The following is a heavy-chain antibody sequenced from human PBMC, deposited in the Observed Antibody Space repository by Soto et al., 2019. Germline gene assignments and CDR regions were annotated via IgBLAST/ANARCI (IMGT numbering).Heavy chain of an antibody. Sequence: QSQTLSLTCAISGDSVSSNSAAWNWIRQSPSRGLEWLGRTYYRSKWYNDYAVSVKSRITINPDTSKNQFSLQLNSVTPEDTAVYYCARGEIDGYNYYYYGMDVWGQGTTVTVSS. D-gene: IGHD5-12*01. CDR2: TYYRSKWYN. V-gene: IGHV6-1*01. CDR1: GDSVSSNSAA. CDR3: ARGEIDGYNYYYYGMDV. J-gene: IGHJ6*02.